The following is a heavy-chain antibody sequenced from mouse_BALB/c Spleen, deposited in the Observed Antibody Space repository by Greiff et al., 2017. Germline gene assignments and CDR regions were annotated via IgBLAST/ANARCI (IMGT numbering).Heavy chain of an antibody. Sequence: VMLVESGPGLVAPSKSLPITSIVFGFSLPLYGVHWVGRPPGKGLEWLGVIWAGGRTNYNSALMSRLSISKDNSKSQVFLKMNSLQTDDTAMYYCARDEDYYGSSSRYWYFDVWGAGTTVTVSS. CDR2: IWAGGRT. CDR3: ARDEDYYGSSSRYWYFDV. CDR1: GFSLPLYG. D-gene: IGHD1-1*01. V-gene: IGHV2-9*02. J-gene: IGHJ1*01.